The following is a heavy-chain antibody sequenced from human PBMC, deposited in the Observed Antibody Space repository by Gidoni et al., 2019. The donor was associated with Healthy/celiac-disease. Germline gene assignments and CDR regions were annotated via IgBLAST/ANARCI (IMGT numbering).Heavy chain of an antibody. Sequence: QVQLVQSGAEVKKPGSSVKVSCKASGGTFSSYTISWVRQAPGQGLEWMGRIIPILGIANYAQKFQGRVTITADKSTSTAYMELSSLRSEDTAVYYCAREGDGYNYGYWGQGTLVTVSS. CDR1: GGTFSSYT. CDR3: AREGDGYNYGY. CDR2: IIPILGIA. D-gene: IGHD5-12*01. V-gene: IGHV1-69*08. J-gene: IGHJ4*02.